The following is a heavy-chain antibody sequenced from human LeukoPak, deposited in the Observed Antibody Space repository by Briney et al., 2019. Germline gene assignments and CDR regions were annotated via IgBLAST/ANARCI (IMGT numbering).Heavy chain of an antibody. D-gene: IGHD6-19*01. Sequence: GGSLRLSCAASGFTIDDYAMHWVRQGPGKGLEWVSGISWNSGSIGYADSVKGRFTISRDNAKNSLYLQMNTLRAEDTALYYCAKDKYSSGWGADYWGQGTLVTVSS. V-gene: IGHV3-9*01. CDR2: ISWNSGSI. CDR1: GFTIDDYA. CDR3: AKDKYSSGWGADY. J-gene: IGHJ4*02.